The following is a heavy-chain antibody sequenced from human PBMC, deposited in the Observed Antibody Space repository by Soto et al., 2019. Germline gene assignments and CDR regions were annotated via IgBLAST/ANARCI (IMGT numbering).Heavy chain of an antibody. CDR1: GGTFSSYA. CDR3: ARAIAEAGTLRGYYYYGMDV. Sequence: QVQLVQSGAEVKKPGSSVKVSCKASGGTFSSYAISWVRQAPGQGLEWMGGIIPIFGIANYAQKFQGRVTITADESTSPAYIELSSLRSEDTAVYYCARAIAEAGTLRGYYYYGMDVWGQGTTVTVPS. J-gene: IGHJ6*02. D-gene: IGHD6-13*01. V-gene: IGHV1-69*01. CDR2: IIPIFGIA.